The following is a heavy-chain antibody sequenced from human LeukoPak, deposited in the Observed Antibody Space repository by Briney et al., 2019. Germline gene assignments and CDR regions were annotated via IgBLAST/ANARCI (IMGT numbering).Heavy chain of an antibody. J-gene: IGHJ4*02. V-gene: IGHV5-51*01. Sequence: THGESLEISCKGSGYSFTNYWIGWVRQMPGKGLEWMGIIYPGDSDTRYSPSFQGHVTISADKSISTAYLQWSSLKASDTAMYYCARTYYYDSSAYYPQFDYWGPGTLVTVSS. CDR2: IYPGDSDT. D-gene: IGHD3-22*01. CDR1: GYSFTNYW. CDR3: ARTYYYDSSAYYPQFDY.